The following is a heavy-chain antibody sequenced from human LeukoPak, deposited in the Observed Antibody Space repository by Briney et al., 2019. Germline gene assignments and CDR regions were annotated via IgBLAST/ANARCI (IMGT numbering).Heavy chain of an antibody. V-gene: IGHV3-53*01. CDR3: ARYFYVGSKSYYIGY. CDR2: IYSGGST. J-gene: IGHJ4*01. D-gene: IGHD3-10*01. Sequence: TGGSLRLSCAASGFTLSSTYMSWVRQAPGKGLEWVSVIYSGGSTYYSDSVKGRFTISRDDSKNKAYLQMNHLSGGDPAMYYCARYFYVGSKSYYIGYWGHGTLVTVSS. CDR1: GFTLSSTY.